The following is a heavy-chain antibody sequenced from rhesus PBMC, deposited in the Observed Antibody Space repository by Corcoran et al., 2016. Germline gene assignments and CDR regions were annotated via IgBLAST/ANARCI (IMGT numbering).Heavy chain of an antibody. D-gene: IGHD2-21*01. CDR2: IYCIGSST. V-gene: IGHV4-169*01. CDR1: GGSISSSY. J-gene: IGHJ3*01. Sequence: QLQLQESGPGLVKPSETLSVTCAVSGGSISSSYWSWIRQAPGKGLEWIGYIYCIGSSTNYHPSLKSRVTLSVDTSKNQLSLKLSSVTTADTAVYYCARAGPASCTGSGCYVWGQGLRVTVSS. CDR3: ARAGPASCTGSGCYV.